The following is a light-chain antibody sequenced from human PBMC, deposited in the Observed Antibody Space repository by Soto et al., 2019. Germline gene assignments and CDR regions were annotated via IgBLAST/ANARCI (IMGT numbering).Light chain of an antibody. CDR1: QSVSNY. CDR3: QQRSNWPLLT. CDR2: DAS. V-gene: IGKV3-11*01. Sequence: EIVLTQSPATLSLSPGERATLSCRASQSVSNYLAWYQQKPGQAPRLLIYDASNRATGIPARFSGSGSGTDFTLTISSLEPEDFLVYYCQQRSNWPLLTFGGGTKVEIK. J-gene: IGKJ4*01.